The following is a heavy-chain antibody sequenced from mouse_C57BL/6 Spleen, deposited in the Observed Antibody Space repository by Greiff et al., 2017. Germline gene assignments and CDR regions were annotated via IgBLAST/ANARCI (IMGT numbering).Heavy chain of an antibody. Sequence: QVQLQQSGPELVKPGASVKISCKASGYAFSSSWMNWVKQRPGKGLEWIGRIYPGDGDTNYNGKFKGKATLTADKSSSTAYMQLSSLTSEDSAVYFCAREDDYDGEYAMDYWGQGTSVTVSS. V-gene: IGHV1-82*01. D-gene: IGHD2-4*01. CDR3: AREDDYDGEYAMDY. CDR1: GYAFSSSW. J-gene: IGHJ4*01. CDR2: IYPGDGDT.